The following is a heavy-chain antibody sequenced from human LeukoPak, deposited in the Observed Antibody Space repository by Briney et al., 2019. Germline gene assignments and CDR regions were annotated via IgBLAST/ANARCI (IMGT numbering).Heavy chain of an antibody. D-gene: IGHD3-10*01. V-gene: IGHV4-59*12. CDR2: IYYSGST. Sequence: SETLSLTCTVSGGSISSYYWSWIRQLPGKGLEWIGYIYYSGSTNYSPSLKSRVTISVDTSKNQFSLKLSSVTAADTAVYYCARDTSGSGSYFRGDWFDPWGQGTLVTVSS. CDR1: GGSISSYY. J-gene: IGHJ5*02. CDR3: ARDTSGSGSYFRGDWFDP.